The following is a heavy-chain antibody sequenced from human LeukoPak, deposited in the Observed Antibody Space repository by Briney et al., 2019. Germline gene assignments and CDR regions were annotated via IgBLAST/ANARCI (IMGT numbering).Heavy chain of an antibody. CDR2: IYSGGST. J-gene: IGHJ2*01. Sequence: PGGSLRLSCAASGFTVSSNYMSWVRQAPGKGLEWVSVIYSGGSTYYADAVKGRFTISRDKSNNTLYLQMNSLRAEDTAVYYCASIQPPTWYSDLWGRGTLVTVSS. CDR1: GFTVSSNY. V-gene: IGHV3-53*01. D-gene: IGHD1-1*01. CDR3: ASIQPPTWYSDL.